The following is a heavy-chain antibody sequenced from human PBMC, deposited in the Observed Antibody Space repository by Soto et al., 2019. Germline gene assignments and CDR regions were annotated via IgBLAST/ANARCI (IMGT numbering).Heavy chain of an antibody. V-gene: IGHV4-59*08. CDR3: ARLYSYGPRYFDY. J-gene: IGHJ4*02. CDR1: GGSISNYY. D-gene: IGHD5-18*01. Sequence: SETLSLTCTVSGGSISNYYWSWIRQPPGKGLEWIGYIYYSGSTTYNPSLKSRVTISVDTSKNQFSLKLSSVTAADTAVYYCARLYSYGPRYFDYWGQGTLVTVSS. CDR2: IYYSGST.